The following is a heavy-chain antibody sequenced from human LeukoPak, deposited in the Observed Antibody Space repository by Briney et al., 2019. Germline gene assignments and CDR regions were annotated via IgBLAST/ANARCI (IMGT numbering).Heavy chain of an antibody. CDR1: GFTFSSYW. CDR2: IKQDGSEK. Sequence: GGSLRLSCAASGFTFSSYWMSWVRQAPGKGLEWVANIKQDGSEKYYVDSVKGRFTISRDNAKNSLYLQMNSLRAEDTAVYYCARDTLVGLAIYFDYWGQGTLVTVSS. V-gene: IGHV3-7*01. D-gene: IGHD2-8*02. CDR3: ARDTLVGLAIYFDY. J-gene: IGHJ4*02.